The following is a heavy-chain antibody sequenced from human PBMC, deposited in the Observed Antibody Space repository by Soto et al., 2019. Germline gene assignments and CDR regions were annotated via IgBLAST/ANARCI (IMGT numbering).Heavy chain of an antibody. CDR2: ISSSRSYI. J-gene: IGHJ4*02. D-gene: IGHD5-12*01. Sequence: EVQLVESGGGLVKPGGSLRLSCAASGFTFSSYSMNWVRQSPGKGLEWVSSISSSRSYIYYADSVKGRFTISRDNATNSLYLQMNSLRAEDTAVYYCAKREYSGQNDSWGQGTLVTVSS. V-gene: IGHV3-21*01. CDR3: AKREYSGQNDS. CDR1: GFTFSSYS.